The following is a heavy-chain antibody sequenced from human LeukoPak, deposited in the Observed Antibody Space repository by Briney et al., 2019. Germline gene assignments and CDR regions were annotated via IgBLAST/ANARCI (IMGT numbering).Heavy chain of an antibody. CDR3: ARAGDSSGYEYYFDY. CDR1: GGSISSYY. J-gene: IGHJ4*02. Sequence: PSETLSLTCTVSGGSISSYYWSWLRQPAGKGLEWIGRIYTSGSTNYNPSLKSRVTMSVDMSTNQFSLKLSSVTAADTAVYYCARAGDSSGYEYYFDYWGQGTLVTVSS. D-gene: IGHD3-22*01. V-gene: IGHV4-4*07. CDR2: IYTSGST.